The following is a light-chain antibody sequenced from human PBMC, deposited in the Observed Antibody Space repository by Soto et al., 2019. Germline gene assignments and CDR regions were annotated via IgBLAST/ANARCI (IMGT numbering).Light chain of an antibody. CDR1: QTVFSTSTNKNY. CDR2: WAS. CDR3: QQYSSAPNT. V-gene: IGKV4-1*01. J-gene: IGKJ5*01. Sequence: DIVMTQSPDSLAVSLGERATINCKSSQTVFSTSTNKNYLAWYQQKSGQPPKLLIYWASSREFGVPDRFSGSGSGPDFTHTINSLQAEDVAVYFCQQYSSAPNTSGHGTRLEIK.